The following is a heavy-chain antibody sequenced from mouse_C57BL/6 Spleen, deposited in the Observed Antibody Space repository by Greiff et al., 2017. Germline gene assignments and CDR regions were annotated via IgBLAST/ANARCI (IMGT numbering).Heavy chain of an antibody. J-gene: IGHJ4*01. Sequence: VQLKQSGPELVKPGASVKIPCKASGYTFTDYNMDWVKQSHGKSLEWIGDINPNNGGTIYNQKFKGKATLTVDKSSSTAYMELRSLTSEDTAVYYCAREYYGSSIMDYWGQGTSVTVSS. CDR3: AREYYGSSIMDY. CDR2: INPNNGGT. V-gene: IGHV1-18*01. D-gene: IGHD1-1*01. CDR1: GYTFTDYN.